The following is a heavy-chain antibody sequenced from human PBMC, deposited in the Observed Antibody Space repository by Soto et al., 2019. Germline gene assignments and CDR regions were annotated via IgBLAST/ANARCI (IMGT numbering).Heavy chain of an antibody. CDR2: ISGSGGST. Sequence: GGSLRLSCAASGFTFSSYAMSWVRQAPGKGLEWVSAISGSGGSTYYADSVKGRFTISRDNSKNTLYLQMNSLRAEDTAVYYCAKDAGYGGGDYYYGMDVWGQGTTVTVSS. CDR1: GFTFSSYA. J-gene: IGHJ6*02. CDR3: AKDAGYGGGDYYYGMDV. V-gene: IGHV3-23*01. D-gene: IGHD4-17*01.